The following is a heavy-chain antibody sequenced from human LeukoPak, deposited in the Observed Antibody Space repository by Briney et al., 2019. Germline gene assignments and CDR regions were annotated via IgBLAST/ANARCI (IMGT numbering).Heavy chain of an antibody. D-gene: IGHD1-1*01. V-gene: IGHV3-48*02. CDR2: ISSGGTTI. CDR3: ARDPGLEY. CDR1: GFSFNTFS. J-gene: IGHJ4*02. Sequence: PGGSLRLSCAGSGFSFNTFSMDWVRQAPGKGLEWVSFISSGGTTIYYADSVKGRFTISRDNAKNSLYLQMNSLRDEDTAVYYCARDPGLEYWGQGTLVCVS.